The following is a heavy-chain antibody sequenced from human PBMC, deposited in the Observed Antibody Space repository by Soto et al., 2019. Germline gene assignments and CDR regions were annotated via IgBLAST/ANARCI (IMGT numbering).Heavy chain of an antibody. Sequence: QVQLQESGPGLVKPSQTLSLTCTVSGGSISSGGYYWSWIRQHPGKGLEWIGYIYYSGSTYYNPSLKSRVTILVDTSKNQFSLKLSSVTAADTAVYYCAKRTTVMGRGSEYGMDGWGQGTTVTVSS. CDR3: AKRTTVMGRGSEYGMDG. V-gene: IGHV4-31*03. CDR2: IYYSGST. CDR1: GGSISSGGYY. J-gene: IGHJ6*02. D-gene: IGHD4-17*01.